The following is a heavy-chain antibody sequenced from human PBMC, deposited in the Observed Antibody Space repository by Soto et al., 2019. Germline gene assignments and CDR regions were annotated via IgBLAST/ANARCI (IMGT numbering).Heavy chain of an antibody. CDR1: GYTFTSYG. V-gene: IGHV1-18*01. CDR3: ARDKRAYCGGDCYSTWFDP. CDR2: ISAYNGNT. D-gene: IGHD2-21*02. Sequence: QVQLVQSGAEVKKPGASVKVSCKASGYTFTSYGISWVRQAPGQGLEWMGWISAYNGNTNYAQKLQGRVTMTTDTSTSTAYMELRSLRSDDTAVYYCARDKRAYCGGDCYSTWFDPWGQGTLVTVSS. J-gene: IGHJ5*02.